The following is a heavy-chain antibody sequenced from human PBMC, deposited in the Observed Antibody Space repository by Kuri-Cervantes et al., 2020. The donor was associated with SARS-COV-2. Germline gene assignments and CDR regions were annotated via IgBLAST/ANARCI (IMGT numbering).Heavy chain of an antibody. V-gene: IGHV1-46*01. Sequence: ASVKVSCKASGYTLTSYYMHWVRQAPGQGLEWMGIINPSGGSTSYAQKFQGRVTMTRDTSTSTVYMELSSLRSEDTAVYYCARGVASYCGGDFYSGWFDPWGQRTLVTVSS. D-gene: IGHD2-21*02. CDR1: GYTLTSYY. CDR3: ARGVASYCGGDFYSGWFDP. CDR2: INPSGGST. J-gene: IGHJ5*02.